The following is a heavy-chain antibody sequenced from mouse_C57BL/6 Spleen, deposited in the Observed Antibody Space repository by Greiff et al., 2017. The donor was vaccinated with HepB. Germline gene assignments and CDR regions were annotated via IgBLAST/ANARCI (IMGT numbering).Heavy chain of an antibody. Sequence: EVQVVESGGGLVQPKGSLKLSCAASGFSFNTYAMNWVRQAPGKGLEWVARIRSKSNNYATYYADSVKDRFTISRDDSESMLYLQMNNLKTEDTAMYYCVRPRYDYDPFAYWGQGTLVTVSA. CDR3: VRPRYDYDPFAY. CDR1: GFSFNTYA. D-gene: IGHD2-4*01. V-gene: IGHV10-1*01. CDR2: IRSKSNNYAT. J-gene: IGHJ3*01.